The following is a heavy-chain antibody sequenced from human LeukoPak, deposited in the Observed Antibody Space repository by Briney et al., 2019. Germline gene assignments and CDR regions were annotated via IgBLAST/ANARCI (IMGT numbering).Heavy chain of an antibody. D-gene: IGHD4-23*01. CDR3: ARIPNSSQRGLYYFDY. J-gene: IGHJ4*02. CDR2: ISYDGSNK. CDR1: GFTFSSYA. Sequence: PWGSLRLSCAASGFTFSSYAMHWVRQAPGKGLEWVAVISYDGSNKYYADSVKGRFTISRDNAKNSLYLQMNSLRAEDTAVYYCARIPNSSQRGLYYFDYWGQGTLVTVSS. V-gene: IGHV3-30-3*01.